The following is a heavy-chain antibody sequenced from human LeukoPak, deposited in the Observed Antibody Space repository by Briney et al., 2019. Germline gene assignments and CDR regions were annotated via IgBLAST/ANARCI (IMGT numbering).Heavy chain of an antibody. CDR3: AREGSYFGQGDDY. CDR2: MHSTGST. D-gene: IGHD3-10*01. V-gene: IGHV4-39*07. J-gene: IGHJ4*02. Sequence: PSETLSLTCTVSGVSVSSGSHFWGWIRQPPGKGLEWIGCMHSTGSTFDNPSLKSRVTVSLDASKNQFSLRLSSETAADTAVYYCAREGSYFGQGDDYWGQGTLVTVSS. CDR1: GVSVSSGSHF.